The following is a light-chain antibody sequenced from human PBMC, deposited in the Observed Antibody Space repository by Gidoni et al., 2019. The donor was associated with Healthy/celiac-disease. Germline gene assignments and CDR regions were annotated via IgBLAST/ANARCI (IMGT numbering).Light chain of an antibody. V-gene: IGLV1-40*01. CDR3: QSYDSSLSVWI. Sequence: SVLTQPPSVSGAPGPRVTISCTGCSSNIGAGYDVHWYHQLPGTAPKLLIYGNSNRPSGVPDRFSGSKSGTSASLAITGLQAEDEADYYCQSYDSSLSVWIFGGGTKLTVL. J-gene: IGLJ2*01. CDR2: GNS. CDR1: SSNIGAGYD.